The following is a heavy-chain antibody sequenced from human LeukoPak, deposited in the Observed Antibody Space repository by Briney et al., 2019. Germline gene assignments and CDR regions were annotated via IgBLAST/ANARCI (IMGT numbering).Heavy chain of an antibody. Sequence: GGSLRLSCAASRFTFSNYAMSWVRQAPGKGLEWVSSIRDSAYRTYYADSVKGRFTISRDNSKNTLYLQMNSLRAEDTAVYYCARDRSPGYSYGYVFDYWGQGTLVTVSS. CDR2: IRDSAYRT. D-gene: IGHD5-18*01. J-gene: IGHJ4*02. V-gene: IGHV3-23*01. CDR1: RFTFSNYA. CDR3: ARDRSPGYSYGYVFDY.